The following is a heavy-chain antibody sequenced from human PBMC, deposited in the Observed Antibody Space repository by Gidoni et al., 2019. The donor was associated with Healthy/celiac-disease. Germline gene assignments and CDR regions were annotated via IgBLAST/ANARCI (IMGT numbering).Heavy chain of an antibody. V-gene: IGHV3-30-3*01. CDR3: ASIVDIVAPTVDY. Sequence: QVQLVESGGGVVQPGRSLRLSCAASGFTFRSYAMHWVRQAPGKGLEWVAVISYDGSNKYYADSVKGRFTISRDNSKNTLYLQMNSLRAEDTAVYYCASIVDIVAPTVDYWGQGTLVTVSS. J-gene: IGHJ4*02. CDR1: GFTFRSYA. D-gene: IGHD5-12*01. CDR2: ISYDGSNK.